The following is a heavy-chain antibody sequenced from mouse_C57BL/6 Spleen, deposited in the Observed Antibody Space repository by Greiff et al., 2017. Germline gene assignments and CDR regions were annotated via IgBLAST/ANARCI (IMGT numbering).Heavy chain of an antibody. J-gene: IGHJ4*01. D-gene: IGHD3-2*02. CDR1: GYAFSSSW. CDR3: ARGQLRGAMDY. CDR2: IYPGDGDT. V-gene: IGHV1-82*01. Sequence: QVQLQQSGPELVKPGASVKISCKASGYAFSSSWMNWVKQRPGKGLEWIGRIYPGDGDTNYNGKFKGKATLTADKSSSSAYMQLSSLTSEDSAVYFCARGQLRGAMDYWGQGTSVTVSS.